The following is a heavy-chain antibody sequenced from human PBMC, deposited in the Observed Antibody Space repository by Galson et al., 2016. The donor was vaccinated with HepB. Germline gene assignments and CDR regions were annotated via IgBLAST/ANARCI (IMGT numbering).Heavy chain of an antibody. J-gene: IGHJ5*02. CDR2: THSSGNS. CDR1: DESIMTHY. Sequence: SETLSLTCDVSDESIMTHYWSWIRQSPGKGLEWLGYTHSSGNSKYNPSLTSRVTMSLDTSRSRFSLRLRSVTAADTAVYFCARGTRFSYKWSCASWGQGALVTVSS. D-gene: IGHD1-20*01. CDR3: ARGTRFSYKWSCAS. V-gene: IGHV4-59*11.